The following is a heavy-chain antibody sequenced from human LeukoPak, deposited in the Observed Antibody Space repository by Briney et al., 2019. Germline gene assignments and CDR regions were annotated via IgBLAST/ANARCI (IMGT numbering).Heavy chain of an antibody. J-gene: IGHJ4*02. D-gene: IGHD3-10*01. V-gene: IGHV1-69*04. CDR2: IIPILGIA. CDR3: AREYGSGNYYNYFDY. CDR1: GGTFSSYA. Sequence: SVKVSCKASGGTFSSYAISWVRQAPGQGLEWMGRIIPILGIANYAQKFQGRVTITADKSTSTAYMELSSLRSEDTAVYYCAREYGSGNYYNYFDYWGQGTLVTVSS.